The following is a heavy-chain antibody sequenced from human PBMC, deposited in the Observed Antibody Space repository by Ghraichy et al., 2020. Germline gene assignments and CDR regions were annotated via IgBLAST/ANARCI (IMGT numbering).Heavy chain of an antibody. V-gene: IGHV4-34*01. CDR1: GGSFSGYY. CDR3: ARGVRGYSYGNDYYYYYGMDV. Sequence: SETLSLTCAVYGGSFSGYYWSWIRQPPGKGLEWIGEINHSGSTNYNPSLKSRVTISVDTSKNQFSLKLSSVTAADTAVYYCARGVRGYSYGNDYYYYYGMDVWGQGTTVTVSS. CDR2: INHSGST. J-gene: IGHJ6*02. D-gene: IGHD5-18*01.